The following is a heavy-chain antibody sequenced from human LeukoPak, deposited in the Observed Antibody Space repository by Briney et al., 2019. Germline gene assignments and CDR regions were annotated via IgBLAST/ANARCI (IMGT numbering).Heavy chain of an antibody. D-gene: IGHD6-13*01. CDR2: IYYSGST. J-gene: IGHJ5*02. V-gene: IGHV4-59*01. CDR1: GGSISSYY. Sequence: PSETLSLTCTVSGGSISSYYWSWIRQPPGKGLEWIGYIYYSGSTNYNPSLKSRVTISVDTSKNQFSLKLSSVTAADTAVYYCARDPIAAAAGWFDPWGQGTLVTVSS. CDR3: ARDPIAAAAGWFDP.